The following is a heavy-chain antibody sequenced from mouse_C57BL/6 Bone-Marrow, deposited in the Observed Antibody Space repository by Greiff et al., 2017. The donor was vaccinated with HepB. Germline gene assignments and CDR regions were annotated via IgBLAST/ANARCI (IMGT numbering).Heavy chain of an antibody. V-gene: IGHV5-6*01. Sequence: EVQRVESGGDLVKPGGSLKLSCAASGFTFSSYGMSWVRQTPDKRLEWVATISSGGSYTYYPDSVKGRFTISRDNAKNTLYLQMSSLKSEDTAMYYCASPYYYGISFAYWGQGTLVTVSA. J-gene: IGHJ3*01. CDR3: ASPYYYGISFAY. CDR2: ISSGGSYT. CDR1: GFTFSSYG. D-gene: IGHD1-1*01.